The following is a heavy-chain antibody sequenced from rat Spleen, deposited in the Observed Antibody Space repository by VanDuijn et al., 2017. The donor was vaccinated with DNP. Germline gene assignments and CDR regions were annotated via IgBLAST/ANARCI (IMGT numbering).Heavy chain of an antibody. V-gene: IGHV3-1*01. D-gene: IGHD4-1*01. CDR3: VRWVRALDY. CDR2: IGYSGST. Sequence: EVQLQESGPGLVKPSQSLSLTCSVTAYSITTNYWGWIRKFPGNKMEWIGHIGYSGSTTYNPSLKSRISITRDTSKNQFFLQLNSVITEDTATYYGVRWVRALDYWGQGVMVTVSS. CDR1: AYSITTNY. J-gene: IGHJ2*01.